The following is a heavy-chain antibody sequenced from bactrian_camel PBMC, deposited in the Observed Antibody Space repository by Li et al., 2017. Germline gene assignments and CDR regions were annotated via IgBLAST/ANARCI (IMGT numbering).Heavy chain of an antibody. J-gene: IGHJ4*01. V-gene: IGHV3S5*01. CDR1: DFSTDY. CDR2: IDSDGSEEEM. D-gene: IGHD1*01. Sequence: HVQLVESGGDLVQPGGSLTLSCAASDFSTDYITWVRQAPGKGMEWIASIDSDGSEEEMYYADAMEGRFTISRDNSKDLVYLQMNSLKSEDTALYYCANDDNDWRKYFAYRGQGTQVTVS. CDR3: ANDDNDWRKYFAY.